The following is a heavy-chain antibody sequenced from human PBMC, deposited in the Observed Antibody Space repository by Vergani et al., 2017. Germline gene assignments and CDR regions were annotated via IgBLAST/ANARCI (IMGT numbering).Heavy chain of an antibody. J-gene: IGHJ4*02. CDR1: GGSISSGDYY. CDR3: ARTRGDSSGWYFYFDY. Sequence: QVQLQESGPGLVKPSQTLSLTCTVSGGSISSGDYYWSWIRQPPGKGLEWIGYIYYSGSTYYNPSLKSRVTISVDTSKNQFSLKLSSVTAAYTAVYYCARTRGDSSGWYFYFDYWGQGTLVTVSS. D-gene: IGHD6-19*01. CDR2: IYYSGST. V-gene: IGHV4-30-4*08.